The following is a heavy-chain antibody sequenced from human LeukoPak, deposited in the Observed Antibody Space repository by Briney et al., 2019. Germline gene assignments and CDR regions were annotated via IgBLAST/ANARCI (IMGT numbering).Heavy chain of an antibody. CDR1: GFTFDDYG. CDR2: INWNGGST. CDR3: ARVSSSWYGDCFDD. J-gene: IGHJ4*02. Sequence: PGGSLRLSCAASGFTFDDYGMSWVRQAPGKGLEWVSGINWNGGSTGYADSVKGRFTISRDNAKNSLYLQMNSLRAEDTALYYCARVSSSWYGDCFDDWGQGTLVTVSS. D-gene: IGHD6-13*01. V-gene: IGHV3-20*04.